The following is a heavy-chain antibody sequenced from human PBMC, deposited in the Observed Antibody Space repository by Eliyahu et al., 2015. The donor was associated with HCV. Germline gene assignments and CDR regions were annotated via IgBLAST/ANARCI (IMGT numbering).Heavy chain of an antibody. V-gene: IGHV3-7*04. D-gene: IGHD6-13*01. CDR2: IKQDGSEK. CDR3: ARGGSNRFDY. J-gene: IGHJ4*02. CDR1: GFTFSSYW. Sequence: EVHLVESGGGLVQPGGSLRLSCVVSGFTFSSYWMSWVRQAPGKGLEWVATIKQDGSEKYYVDSVKGRFTISRDNAKNSLFLQVNSLSAEDTAVYYCARGGSNRFDYWGQGTLVTVSP.